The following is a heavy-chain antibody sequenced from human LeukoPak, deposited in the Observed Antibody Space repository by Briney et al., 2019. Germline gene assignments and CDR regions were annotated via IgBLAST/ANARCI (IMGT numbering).Heavy chain of an antibody. J-gene: IGHJ4*02. CDR1: GFTFSSYE. V-gene: IGHV3-48*03. CDR3: TTWYYYDSSGYPLVDY. CDR2: ISGSGSTI. Sequence: GGSLRLSCAASGFTFSSYEMHWVRQAPGKGLEWVSYISGSGSTIYYAGSVKGRFTISRDNAKNSLYLQMNSLRAEDTAVYYCTTWYYYDSSGYPLVDYWGQGTLVTVSS. D-gene: IGHD3-22*01.